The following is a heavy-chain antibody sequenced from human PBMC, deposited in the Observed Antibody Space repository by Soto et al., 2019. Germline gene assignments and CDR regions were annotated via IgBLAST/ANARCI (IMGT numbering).Heavy chain of an antibody. CDR1: GFTFSSYD. V-gene: IGHV3-13*04. CDR3: ARAGQQLAYGMDV. J-gene: IGHJ6*02. D-gene: IGHD6-13*01. CDR2: IGTAGDT. Sequence: EVQLVESGGGLVQPGGSLRLSCAASGFTFSSYDMHWVRQATGKGLEWVSAIGTAGDTYYPGSVKGRFTISRENAKNSLYLPMNSLRAGDTAVYYCARAGQQLAYGMDVWGQGTTVTVSS.